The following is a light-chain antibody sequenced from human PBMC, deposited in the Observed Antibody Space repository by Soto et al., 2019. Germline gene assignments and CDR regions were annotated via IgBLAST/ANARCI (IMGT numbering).Light chain of an antibody. CDR2: DAS. CDR1: QSISNY. J-gene: IGKJ2*01. V-gene: IGKV3-15*01. CDR3: SQYSSWRPET. Sequence: MTQSPSSLSASVGDRVTITCRASQSISNYLNWYQQIPGQAPRLLISDASTRATGIPARFSGSGSGTEFTQTIICLQSVDFSPYYCSQYSSWRPETFGQ.